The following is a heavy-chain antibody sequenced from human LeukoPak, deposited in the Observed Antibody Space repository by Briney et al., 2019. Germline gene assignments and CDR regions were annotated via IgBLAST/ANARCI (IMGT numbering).Heavy chain of an antibody. CDR3: ARYSREGYNYYLDY. CDR1: GFTFSDYH. D-gene: IGHD5-24*01. V-gene: IGHV3-11*04. Sequence: GGSLRLSCAASGFTFSDYHMSWIRQAPGKGLEWVSYISSSGSSINYADPVKGRFTISRDNAKNSLYLQMNSLRAEDRSVYYCARYSREGYNYYLDYWGQGTLVTVSP. J-gene: IGHJ4*02. CDR2: ISSSGSSI.